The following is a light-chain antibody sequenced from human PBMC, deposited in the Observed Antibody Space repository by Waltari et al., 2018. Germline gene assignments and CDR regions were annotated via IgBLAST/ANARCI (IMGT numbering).Light chain of an antibody. Sequence: SYELTQPPSVSVSPGQAARITCSGDELPQQYVYWYQQKSCQAPVLVMYEANKRPSGIPERFSGSSSGTTATLTISGAQVEDEADYFCYSTDSSGDQRVFGGGTKVTVL. J-gene: IGLJ2*01. CDR2: EAN. V-gene: IGLV3-10*01. CDR3: YSTDSSGDQRV. CDR1: ELPQQY.